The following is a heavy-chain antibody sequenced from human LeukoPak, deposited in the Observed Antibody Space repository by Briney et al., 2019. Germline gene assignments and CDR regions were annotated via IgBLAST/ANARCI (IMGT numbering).Heavy chain of an antibody. D-gene: IGHD5-18*01. CDR3: ARGRLRGYSYGSGGMDV. J-gene: IGHJ6*02. CDR1: GGSISSGGYS. V-gene: IGHV4-30-2*01. Sequence: PSETLSLTCAVSGGSISSGGYSWSWIRQPPGKGLEWIGYIYHSGSTNYNPSLKSRVTISVDTPKNQFSLKLSSVTAADTAVYYCARGRLRGYSYGSGGMDVWGQGTTVTVSS. CDR2: IYHSGST.